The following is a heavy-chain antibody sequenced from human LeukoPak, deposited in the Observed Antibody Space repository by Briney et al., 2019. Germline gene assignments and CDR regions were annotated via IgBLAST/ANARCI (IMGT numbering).Heavy chain of an antibody. CDR3: TRVGYIDEGIDY. D-gene: IGHD5-24*01. V-gene: IGHV3-33*01. J-gene: IGHJ4*02. CDR2: MYYDGSNK. CDR1: GFTFRSG. Sequence: GGSLRLSCAASGFTFRSGMHWVRQAPGKGLEWVAVMYYDGSNKYYADSMKGRFIISRDNSKSTLYLQMNSLRAEDTAIYYCTRVGYIDEGIDYWGQGTLVTVSS.